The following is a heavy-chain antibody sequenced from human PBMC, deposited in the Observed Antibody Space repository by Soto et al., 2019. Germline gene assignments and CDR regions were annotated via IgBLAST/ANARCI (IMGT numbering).Heavy chain of an antibody. D-gene: IGHD2-21*02. J-gene: IGHJ4*02. CDR2: IKQDGSET. Sequence: AGSLRLSCAAAGSAVRRVRMSCVRQAPGKGLEWVANIKQDGSETYYVDSVKGRFTMSKDNVKNSLYLQMNSLRADDTAVYYCARLRYGGNSYSFDYWGQGTLVTVSA. CDR3: ARLRYGGNSYSFDY. V-gene: IGHV3-7*03. CDR1: GSAVRRVR.